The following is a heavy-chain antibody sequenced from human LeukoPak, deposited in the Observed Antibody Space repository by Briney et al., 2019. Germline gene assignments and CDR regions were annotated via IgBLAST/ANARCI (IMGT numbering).Heavy chain of an antibody. CDR3: AREYNYGPGKYYNRIVY. J-gene: IGHJ4*02. CDR2: IDPNSGGT. D-gene: IGHD3-10*01. CDR1: GYTFTGYY. Sequence: GASVKVSCKASGYTFTGYYMHWVRQAPGQGLEWMGWIDPNSGGTNYAQKFQGRVTMTRDTSISTAYMVLNRLRSDDTAVYYSAREYNYGPGKYYNRIVYWGQGTLVTVSS. V-gene: IGHV1-2*02.